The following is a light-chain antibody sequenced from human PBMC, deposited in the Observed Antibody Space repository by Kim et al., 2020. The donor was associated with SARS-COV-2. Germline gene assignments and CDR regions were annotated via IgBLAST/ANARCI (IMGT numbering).Light chain of an antibody. V-gene: IGLV2-8*01. J-gene: IGLJ1*01. Sequence: QSALTQPPSASGSPGQSVTISCTGTSSDVGNYNSVSWYQQHPGKAPKLMIYEVTKRPSGVPDRFSGSKSGNTASLTVSGLQAEDEAEYYCSSYAGSNNYVSVTGTKVTVL. CDR1: SSDVGNYNS. CDR3: SSYAGSNNYV. CDR2: EVT.